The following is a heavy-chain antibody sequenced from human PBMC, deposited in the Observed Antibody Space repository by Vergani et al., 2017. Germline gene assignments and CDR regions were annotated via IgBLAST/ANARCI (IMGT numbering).Heavy chain of an antibody. Sequence: QVQLVQSGAEVKKPGASVKVSCKASGYTFTSYGISWVRQAPGQGLEWMGWISAYNGNTNYAQKLQGRVTMTTDTSTSTAYMELRSLRSDDTAVYYCARGRNRVRFLEWSPTRAAAFDIWGQGTMVTVSS. V-gene: IGHV1-18*01. CDR2: ISAYNGNT. J-gene: IGHJ3*02. D-gene: IGHD3-3*01. CDR1: GYTFTSYG. CDR3: ARGRNRVRFLEWSPTRAAAFDI.